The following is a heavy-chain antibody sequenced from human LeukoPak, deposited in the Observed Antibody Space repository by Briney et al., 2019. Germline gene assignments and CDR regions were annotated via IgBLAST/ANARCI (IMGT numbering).Heavy chain of an antibody. Sequence: SETLSLTCTVSGGSISSSSYYWGWIRQPPGKVLEWIGSIYYSGSTYYNPSLKSRVTISVDTSKNQFSLKLSSVTAADTAEYYCARHRPGSSGSHYNAFGIWGQGTMVTVSS. CDR3: ARHRPGSSGSHYNAFGI. J-gene: IGHJ3*02. CDR1: GGSISSSSYY. D-gene: IGHD3-22*01. CDR2: IYYSGST. V-gene: IGHV4-39*01.